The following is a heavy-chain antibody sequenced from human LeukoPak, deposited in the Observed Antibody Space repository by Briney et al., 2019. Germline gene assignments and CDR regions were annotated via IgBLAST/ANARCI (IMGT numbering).Heavy chain of an antibody. CDR1: GGTFISYA. CDR2: IIPIFGTA. J-gene: IGHJ6*02. D-gene: IGHD4-11*01. CDR3: ARDQTTGRYYYYGMDV. V-gene: IGHV1-69*01. Sequence: SVKVSCKASGGTFISYAISWVRQAPGQGLEWMGGIIPIFGTANYAQKFQGRVTITADESTSTAYMELRSLRSDDTAVYYCARDQTTGRYYYYGMDVWGQGTTVTVSS.